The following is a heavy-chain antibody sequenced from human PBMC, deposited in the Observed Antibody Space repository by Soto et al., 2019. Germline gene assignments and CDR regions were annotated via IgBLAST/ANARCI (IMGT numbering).Heavy chain of an antibody. J-gene: IGHJ4*02. CDR1: GYTFTSYY. CDR3: ARDRVYNRARPEMVRGVFDY. D-gene: IGHD3-10*01. Sequence: ASVKVSCKASGYTFTSYYMHWVRQAPGQGLEWMGIINPSGGSTSYAQKFQGRVTMTRDTSTSTVYMELSSLRSEDTAVYYCARDRVYNRARPEMVRGVFDYWGQGTLVTVSS. V-gene: IGHV1-46*01. CDR2: INPSGGST.